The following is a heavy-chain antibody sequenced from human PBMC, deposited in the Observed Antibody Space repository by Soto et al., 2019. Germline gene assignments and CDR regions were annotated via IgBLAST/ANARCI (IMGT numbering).Heavy chain of an antibody. J-gene: IGHJ4*02. Sequence: EVQLVESGGGLVKPGGSLRLSCAASGFTFSSYSMNWVRQAPGKGLEWVSSISSSSSYIYYADSVKGRFTISRDNAKNSLYLQMSSLRAEDTAVYYCERAREYCTNGVCYTGDGDYWGQGTLVTVSS. CDR3: ERAREYCTNGVCYTGDGDY. CDR1: GFTFSSYS. D-gene: IGHD2-8*01. CDR2: ISSSSSYI. V-gene: IGHV3-21*01.